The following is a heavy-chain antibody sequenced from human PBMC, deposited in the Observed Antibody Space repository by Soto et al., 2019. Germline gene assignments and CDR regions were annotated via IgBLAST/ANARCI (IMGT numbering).Heavy chain of an antibody. D-gene: IGHD3-3*01. CDR1: GGSVNGYY. Sequence: SETLSLTCAVYGGSVNGYYWNWIRQPPGKGLEWIGEINHTGGTHYNPSLKSRVPMSVDTSKNQFSLRLSSVTAADTAIYYCATRITVFGLLIPPFDPWGQGTQVIVSS. V-gene: IGHV4-34*01. CDR2: INHTGGT. J-gene: IGHJ5*02. CDR3: ATRITVFGLLIPPFDP.